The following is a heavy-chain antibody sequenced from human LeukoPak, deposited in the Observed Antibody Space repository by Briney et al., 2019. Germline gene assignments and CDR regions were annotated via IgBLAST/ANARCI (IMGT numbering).Heavy chain of an antibody. J-gene: IGHJ6*02. CDR3: AKARSEVLAYFHGMDV. V-gene: IGHV3-23*01. Sequence: GGSLRLSCAASGFTFSNYAMSWVRQAPGKGLEWVSGIGKSDDGTHYADSVKGRFTISRDNSKNTPYLQMNSLRAEDTAVYYCAKARSEVLAYFHGMDVWGQGTTVIVSS. D-gene: IGHD2-8*02. CDR2: IGKSDDGT. CDR1: GFTFSNYA.